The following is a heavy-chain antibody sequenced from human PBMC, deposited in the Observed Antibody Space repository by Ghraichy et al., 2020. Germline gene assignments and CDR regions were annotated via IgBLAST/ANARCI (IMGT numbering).Heavy chain of an antibody. J-gene: IGHJ4*02. CDR1: GFTFSSYS. Sequence: GGSLRLSCAASGFTFSSYSMNWVRQAPGKGLEWVSSISSSSSYIYYADSVKGRFTISRDNAKNSLYLQMNSLRAEDTAVYYCARELETVTTAFDYWGQGTLVTVSS. CDR3: ARELETVTTAFDY. CDR2: ISSSSSYI. V-gene: IGHV3-21*01. D-gene: IGHD4-17*01.